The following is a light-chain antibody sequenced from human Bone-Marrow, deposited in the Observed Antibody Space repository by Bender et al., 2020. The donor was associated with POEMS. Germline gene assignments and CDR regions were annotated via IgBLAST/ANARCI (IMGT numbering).Light chain of an antibody. V-gene: IGLV2-14*03. CDR3: SSYTGNSSPNV. J-gene: IGLJ1*01. Sequence: QSVLTQPPSVSGSLGQSITISCTGISSDVDGGGYNYVSWYQQHPGKAPRLLLYDVSNRPSGVSDRFSGSKSGNTASLTISGLQAEDESEFFCSSYTGNSSPNVFGTGTKVTVL. CDR1: SSDVDGGGYNY. CDR2: DVS.